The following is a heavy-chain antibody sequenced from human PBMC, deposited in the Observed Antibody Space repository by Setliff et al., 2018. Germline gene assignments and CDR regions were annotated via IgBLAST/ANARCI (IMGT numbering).Heavy chain of an antibody. D-gene: IGHD1-1*01. CDR3: ARGGGRIRQLGATGVHTFDI. Sequence: PSETLSLTCSVSGGSISSYYWSWIRQPPGKGLEWIGYIYTCGSTNYNPSLQSRVTISVDTAKKQFSLKLNSVTAADTAIYYCARGGGRIRQLGATGVHTFDIWGQGTMVTVSS. CDR2: IYTCGST. J-gene: IGHJ3*02. CDR1: GGSISSYY. V-gene: IGHV4-4*08.